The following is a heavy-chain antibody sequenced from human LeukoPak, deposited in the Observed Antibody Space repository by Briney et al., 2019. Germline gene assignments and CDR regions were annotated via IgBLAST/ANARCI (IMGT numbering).Heavy chain of an antibody. J-gene: IGHJ6*03. V-gene: IGHV4-59*01. CDR2: VFHTGST. Sequence: SETLSLTCTVSGGSIDTYYWNWIRQPPGKGLEWIGYVFHTGSTNYNPSLKSRVTISVDTSKNQFSLKLSSVTAADTAVYYCAREGSDWNRNYYYYYYMDVWGKGTTVTVSS. CDR3: AREGSDWNRNYYYYYYMDV. D-gene: IGHD1-1*01. CDR1: GGSIDTYY.